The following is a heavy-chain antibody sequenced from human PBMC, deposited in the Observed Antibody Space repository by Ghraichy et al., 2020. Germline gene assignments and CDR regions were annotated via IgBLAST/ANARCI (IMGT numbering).Heavy chain of an antibody. V-gene: IGHV3-7*03. CDR2: INNDGKER. CDR1: GFSFSNSW. J-gene: IGHJ4*02. Sequence: GGSLRLSCKASGFSFSNSWMSWVRQCPAKGLEWVANINNDGKERYYVDSLKGRFTISRDNGKNSLFLQISRLTVDDTAVYFCARDPKRGALDYWGQGTLVAVSA. CDR3: ARDPKRGALDY. D-gene: IGHD3-10*01.